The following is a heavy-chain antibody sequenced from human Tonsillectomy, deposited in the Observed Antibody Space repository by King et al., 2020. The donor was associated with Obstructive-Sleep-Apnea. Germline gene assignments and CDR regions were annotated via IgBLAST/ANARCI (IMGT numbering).Heavy chain of an antibody. CDR3: AREDYGDYVTPLIV. CDR2: IYYSGNT. V-gene: IGHV4-59*01. D-gene: IGHD4-17*01. CDR1: GGSISSYY. J-gene: IGHJ6*02. Sequence: QVQLQESGPGLVKPSETLSLICTVSGGSISSYYWTWIRQPPGKGLEWIGYIYYSGNTNYNPSLRSRATILVDTSKNQFSLELNSVTAADTAVYYCAREDYGDYVTPLIVWGQGTTVTVSS.